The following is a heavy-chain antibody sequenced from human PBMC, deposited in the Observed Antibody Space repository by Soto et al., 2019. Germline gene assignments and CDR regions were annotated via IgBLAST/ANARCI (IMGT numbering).Heavy chain of an antibody. Sequence: SETLSLTCTVSGGSISSYYWSWIRQPPGKGLEWIGYIYYSGSTNYNPSLKSRVTISVDTSKNQFSLKLSSVTAADTAVYYCARHSDYGGYDPNFDYWGQGTLVTVSS. CDR3: ARHSDYGGYDPNFDY. CDR2: IYYSGST. CDR1: GGSISSYY. J-gene: IGHJ4*02. D-gene: IGHD5-12*01. V-gene: IGHV4-59*08.